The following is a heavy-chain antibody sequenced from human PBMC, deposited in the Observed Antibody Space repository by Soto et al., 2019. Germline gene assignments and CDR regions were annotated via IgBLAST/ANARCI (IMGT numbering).Heavy chain of an antibody. CDR2: ISAYNGNT. CDR1: GYTFTSYG. J-gene: IGHJ4*02. Sequence: GASVKVCCKASGYTFTSYGISWVRQAPGQGLEWMGWISAYNGNTNYAQKLQGRVTMTTDTSTSTAYMELRSLRSDDTAVYYCARVGPSRQAYCSGGSCYWYYFDYWGQGTLVT. D-gene: IGHD2-15*01. CDR3: ARVGPSRQAYCSGGSCYWYYFDY. V-gene: IGHV1-18*01.